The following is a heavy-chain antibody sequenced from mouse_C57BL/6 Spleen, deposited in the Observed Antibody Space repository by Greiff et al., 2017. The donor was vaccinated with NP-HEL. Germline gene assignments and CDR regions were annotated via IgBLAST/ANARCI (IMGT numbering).Heavy chain of an antibody. D-gene: IGHD1-1*01. CDR3: AREGVYYGSSYLMDY. CDR1: GFTFSDYY. V-gene: IGHV5-16*01. CDR2: INYDGSST. Sequence: EVKLMESEGGLVQPGSSMKLSCTASGFTFSDYYMAWVRQVPEKGLEWVANINYDGSSTYYLDSLKSRFIISRDNAKNILYLQMSSLKSEDTATYYCAREGVYYGSSYLMDYWGQGTSVTVSS. J-gene: IGHJ4*01.